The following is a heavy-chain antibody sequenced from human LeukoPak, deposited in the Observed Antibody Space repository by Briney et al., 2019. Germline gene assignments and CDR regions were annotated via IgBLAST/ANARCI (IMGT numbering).Heavy chain of an antibody. D-gene: IGHD3-22*01. Sequence: ASVKVSCKASGYTFTSYYMHWVRQAPGQGLEWMGIINPSGGSTSYAQKFQGRVTMTRDTSTSTVYMELSSLRSEDTAVYYCARGAVYVAYYYDSSGSPFDYWGQGTLVTVSS. J-gene: IGHJ4*02. CDR1: GYTFTSYY. CDR3: ARGAVYVAYYYDSSGSPFDY. V-gene: IGHV1-46*01. CDR2: INPSGGST.